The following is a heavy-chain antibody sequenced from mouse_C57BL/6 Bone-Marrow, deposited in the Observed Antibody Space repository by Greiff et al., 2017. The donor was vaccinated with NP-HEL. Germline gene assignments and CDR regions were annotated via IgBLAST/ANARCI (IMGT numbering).Heavy chain of an antibody. CDR3: AYYYCSRGYFDY. Sequence: VQLQQSGPELVKPGASVKMSCKASGYTFTDYNMHWVKQSHGKSLEWIGYINPNNGGTSYNQKFKGKATLTVNKSSSTAYMELRSLTSEYSAVYYCAYYYCSRGYFDYWGQGTTLTVSS. V-gene: IGHV1-22*01. CDR2: INPNNGGT. CDR1: GYTFTDYN. J-gene: IGHJ2*01. D-gene: IGHD1-1*01.